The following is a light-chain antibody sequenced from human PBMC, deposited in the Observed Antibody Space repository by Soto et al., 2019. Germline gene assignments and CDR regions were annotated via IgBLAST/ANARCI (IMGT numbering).Light chain of an antibody. CDR2: EVS. CDR1: TSDVGGFDS. Sequence: QSVLTQPASVSGSPGQSITISCTATTSDVGGFDSVSWYQQHPGTAPRVIIYEVSNRPSGVSYRFSGSKSANTASLTISGLQADDEADYYSSSYTTSNTWLFGGGTKLTVL. CDR3: SSYTTSNTWL. J-gene: IGLJ3*02. V-gene: IGLV2-14*01.